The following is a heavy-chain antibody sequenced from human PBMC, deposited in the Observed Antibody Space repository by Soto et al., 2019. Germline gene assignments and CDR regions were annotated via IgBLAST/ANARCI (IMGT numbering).Heavy chain of an antibody. CDR2: IYYSGST. V-gene: IGHV4-39*01. J-gene: IGHJ4*02. D-gene: IGHD6-19*01. CDR3: ARHGMQWLASGYFDY. Sequence: QLQLQESGPGLVKPSETLSLTCTVSGGSISSSSYYWGWIRQPPGKGLEWIGSIYYSGSTYYNPSLKSRVTISVDTSKNQFSLKLSSVTAADTAVYYCARHGMQWLASGYFDYWGQGTLVTVSS. CDR1: GGSISSSSYY.